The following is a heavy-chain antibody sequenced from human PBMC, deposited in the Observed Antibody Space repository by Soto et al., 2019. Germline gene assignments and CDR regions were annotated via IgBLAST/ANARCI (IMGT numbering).Heavy chain of an antibody. CDR1: GGSFSGYY. V-gene: IGHV4-34*01. CDR3: ARGRTNPS. Sequence: PSVTLSLTCAVYGGSFSGYYWSWIRQPPGKGLEWIGEINHSGSTNYNPSLKSRVTISVDTSKNQFSLKLSSVTAADTAVYYCARGRTNPSWGQGTLVTVSS. J-gene: IGHJ4*02. CDR2: INHSGST.